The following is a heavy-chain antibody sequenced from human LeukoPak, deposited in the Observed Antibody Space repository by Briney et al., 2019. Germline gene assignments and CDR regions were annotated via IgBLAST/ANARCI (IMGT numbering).Heavy chain of an antibody. CDR3: ARRRDIVVVPAARGAFDI. J-gene: IGHJ3*02. Sequence: PGRSLRLSCAASGFIFSSYGMHWVRQAPGKGLEWVAVISYDGSDKYYTDSVKGRFTISRDNSKDTLYLQMNSLRAEDTAVYYCARRRDIVVVPAARGAFDIWGQGTMVTVSS. CDR2: ISYDGSDK. V-gene: IGHV3-30*03. CDR1: GFIFSSYG. D-gene: IGHD2-2*01.